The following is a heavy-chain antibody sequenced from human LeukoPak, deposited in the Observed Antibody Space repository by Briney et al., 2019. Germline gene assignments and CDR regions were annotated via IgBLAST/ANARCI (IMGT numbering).Heavy chain of an antibody. D-gene: IGHD1-26*01. CDR3: AKSPSGRSRISRFDY. CDR2: INSDGRTT. V-gene: IGHV3-74*01. J-gene: IGHJ4*02. Sequence: GGSLRLSCLASGFTFSNDWMHWVRQAPGKGLVWVSLINSDGRTTRYADSVKGRFTISRDNAKNTLYLQMNNLRDEDTAVYYCAKSPSGRSRISRFDYWGQGILVTVSS. CDR1: GFTFSNDW.